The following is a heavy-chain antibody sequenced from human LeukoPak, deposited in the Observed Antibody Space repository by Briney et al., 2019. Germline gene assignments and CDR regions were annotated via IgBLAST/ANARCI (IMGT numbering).Heavy chain of an antibody. CDR2: MNPNSGNT. CDR1: GYTFTTYD. D-gene: IGHD2-15*01. CDR3: ARGIRRGYSWFDP. Sequence: GASVKVSCKASGYTFTTYDINWVRQATGQGLEWMGWMNPNSGNTGYAQKFQGRATMTTNTSINTAYMELSSLRSEDTVIYYCARGIRRGYSWFDPWGQGTLVTVSS. V-gene: IGHV1-8*01. J-gene: IGHJ5*02.